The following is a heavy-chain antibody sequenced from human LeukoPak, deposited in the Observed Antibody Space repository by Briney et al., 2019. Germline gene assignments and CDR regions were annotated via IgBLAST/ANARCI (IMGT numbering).Heavy chain of an antibody. CDR1: GGTFSSYA. V-gene: IGHV1-69*01. CDR2: IIPIFGTA. J-gene: IGHJ4*02. Sequence: GASVKVSCKASGGTFSSYAISWVRQAPGQGLEWMGGIIPIFGTANYAQKFQGRVTITADESTSTAYMELSSLRSEDTAAYYCATTHLKRGYSGYDILYWGQGTLVTVSS. D-gene: IGHD5-12*01. CDR3: ATTHLKRGYSGYDILY.